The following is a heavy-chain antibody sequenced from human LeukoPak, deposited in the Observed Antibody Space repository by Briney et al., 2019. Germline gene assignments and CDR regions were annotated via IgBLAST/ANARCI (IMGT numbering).Heavy chain of an antibody. J-gene: IGHJ4*02. CDR1: GYNFTSDG. V-gene: IGHV1-18*01. CDR2: ISAYNGNT. CDR3: ARDSKTCLDY. Sequence: ASVKVSCKAAGYNFTSDGITWVRQAPGQGLEWMGWISAYNGNTNYAQKHQGRVTMTTDTSTSTAYMELRSLTSDDTAVYYCARDSKTCLDYWGQGTLVTVSS.